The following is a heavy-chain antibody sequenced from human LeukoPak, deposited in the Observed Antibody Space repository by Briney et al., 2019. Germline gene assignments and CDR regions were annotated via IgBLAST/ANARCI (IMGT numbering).Heavy chain of an antibody. CDR2: IIPIFGTA. Sequence: SVKVSCKASGGTFSNYAISWVRQAPGQGLEWMGGIIPIFGTANYAQKSQGRVTITADKSTSTAYMELSSLRSEDTAVYYCASGEVMATILSYFDYWGQGTLVTVSS. CDR1: GGTFSNYA. J-gene: IGHJ4*02. CDR3: ASGEVMATILSYFDY. D-gene: IGHD5-24*01. V-gene: IGHV1-69*06.